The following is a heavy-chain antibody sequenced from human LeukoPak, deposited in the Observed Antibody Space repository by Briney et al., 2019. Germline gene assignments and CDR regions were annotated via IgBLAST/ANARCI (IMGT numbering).Heavy chain of an antibody. Sequence: ASVKVSCKASGYAFTDYYMHWVRQAPGQGLEWMGWISAYNGNTNYAQKLQGRVTMTTDTSASTAYMEVRSLRSDDTAVYYCARSDYGANGGYYYYGMDVWGQGTTVTVSS. CDR2: ISAYNGNT. CDR3: ARSDYGANGGYYYYGMDV. D-gene: IGHD4-17*01. J-gene: IGHJ6*02. V-gene: IGHV1-18*04. CDR1: GYAFTDYY.